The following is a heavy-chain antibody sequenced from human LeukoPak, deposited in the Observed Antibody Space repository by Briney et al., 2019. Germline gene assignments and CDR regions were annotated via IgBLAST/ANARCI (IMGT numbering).Heavy chain of an antibody. Sequence: GESLKISCKGSGYSFTSYWIGWVRHMPGKGLEWMGIIYPGGSDTRYSPSFQGQVTISADKSISTAHLQWSSLKASDTAMYYCARLYYGSGSLYYFDYWGQGTLVTVSS. CDR1: GYSFTSYW. CDR3: ARLYYGSGSLYYFDY. CDR2: IYPGGSDT. J-gene: IGHJ4*02. V-gene: IGHV5-51*01. D-gene: IGHD3-10*01.